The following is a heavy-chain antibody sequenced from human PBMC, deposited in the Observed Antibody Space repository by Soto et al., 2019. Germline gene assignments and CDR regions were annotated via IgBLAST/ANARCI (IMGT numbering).Heavy chain of an antibody. CDR1: GGTFSSYA. Sequence: GASEKVSCKASGGTFSSYAISWVRQAPGQGLEWMGGIIPIFGTANYAQKFQGRVTITADESTSTAYMELSSLRSEDTAVYYCARGVGGSYDILTGYYRDYYGMDVWGQGTTVTVSS. D-gene: IGHD3-9*01. CDR3: ARGVGGSYDILTGYYRDYYGMDV. J-gene: IGHJ6*02. CDR2: IIPIFGTA. V-gene: IGHV1-69*13.